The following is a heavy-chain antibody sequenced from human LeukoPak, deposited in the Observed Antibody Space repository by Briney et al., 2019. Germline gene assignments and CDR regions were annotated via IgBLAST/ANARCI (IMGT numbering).Heavy chain of an antibody. CDR1: GGSISSSSTY. Sequence: SETLSLTCSVSGGSISSSSTYWGWIRQPPGKGLEWIGSIYYSGSTYYNPSLKSRVTISVDTSKNQFSLKLSSVTAADTAVYYCARSYGDYALGWFDPWGQGTLVTVSS. CDR2: IYYSGST. J-gene: IGHJ5*02. V-gene: IGHV4-39*01. D-gene: IGHD4-17*01. CDR3: ARSYGDYALGWFDP.